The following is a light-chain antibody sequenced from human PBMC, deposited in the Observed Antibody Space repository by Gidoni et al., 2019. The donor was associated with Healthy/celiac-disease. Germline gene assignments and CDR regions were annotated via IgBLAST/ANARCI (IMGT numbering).Light chain of an antibody. CDR2: DAS. Sequence: EILLTPSPATLSLSPGGSTTRSCRASQSVSSYLAWYQQKPGQAPRLLIYDASNSATGIPARFSGSGSGTDFTLTISSLEPEDFAVYYCQQRSNWPPGYTFGQGTKLEIK. CDR3: QQRSNWPPGYT. J-gene: IGKJ2*01. V-gene: IGKV3-11*01. CDR1: QSVSSY.